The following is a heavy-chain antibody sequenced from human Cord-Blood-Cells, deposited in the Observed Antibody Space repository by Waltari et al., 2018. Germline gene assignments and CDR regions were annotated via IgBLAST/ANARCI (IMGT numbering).Heavy chain of an antibody. CDR2: IIPILGIA. CDR3: ASSLVGYGSGSYYNY. Sequence: QVQLVQSGAEVKKPGPSVKVSCKDSGGTFSISAIRWQRQPPGQGLDWMGRIIPILGIANYAQKFQGRVTITADKSTSTAYMELSSLRSEDTAVYYCASSLVGYGSGSYYNYWGQGTLVTVSS. CDR1: GGTFSISA. J-gene: IGHJ4*02. D-gene: IGHD3-10*01. V-gene: IGHV1-69*09.